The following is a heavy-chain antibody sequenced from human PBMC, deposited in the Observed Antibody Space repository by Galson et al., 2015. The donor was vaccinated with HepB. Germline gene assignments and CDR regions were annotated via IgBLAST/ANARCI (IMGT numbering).Heavy chain of an antibody. CDR1: GGTLRSHA. J-gene: IGHJ4*02. Sequence: VTVSCKASGGTLRSHAISWVRQAPGQGPEWMGGIIPLFGAANYAQKFQGRVTITADKSTNTVYMELSGLRSDDTAVYYCARDRVVVGPGGGSYQEWGQGTLVTVSP. CDR3: ARDRVVVGPGGGSYQE. V-gene: IGHV1-69*13. CDR2: IIPLFGAA. D-gene: IGHD2-15*01.